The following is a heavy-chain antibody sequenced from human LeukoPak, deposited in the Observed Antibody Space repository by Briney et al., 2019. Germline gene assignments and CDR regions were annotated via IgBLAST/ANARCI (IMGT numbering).Heavy chain of an antibody. Sequence: SETLSLTCAVYGGSFSGYYWSWIRQPPGKGLEWIGEINHSGSTNYNPSLKSRVTISVDTSKNQFSLKLSSVTAADTAVYYCARLASSSRSVDYWGQGTLVTVSS. J-gene: IGHJ4*02. CDR3: ARLASSSRSVDY. CDR2: INHSGST. D-gene: IGHD6-6*01. V-gene: IGHV4-34*01. CDR1: GGSFSGYY.